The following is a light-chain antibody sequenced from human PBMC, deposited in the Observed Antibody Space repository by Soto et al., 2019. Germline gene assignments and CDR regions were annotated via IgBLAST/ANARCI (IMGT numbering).Light chain of an antibody. CDR3: QQYYSFPLT. V-gene: IGKV1-39*01. Sequence: DIQMTQSPSSLSASVGDRVTITCRASQSISSYLNWYQQKPGRAPNLLIYAASSLQRGAPSRFSGSGSGTDFTLTISCLQSEDFATYYCQQYYSFPLTFGGGTKVDI. CDR2: AAS. J-gene: IGKJ4*01. CDR1: QSISSY.